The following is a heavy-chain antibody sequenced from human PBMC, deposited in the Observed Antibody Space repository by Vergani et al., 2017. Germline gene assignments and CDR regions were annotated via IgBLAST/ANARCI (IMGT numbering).Heavy chain of an antibody. J-gene: IGHJ4*02. Sequence: QVQLVQSGAEVKKPGASVKVSCKASGYTFTSYAMHWVRQAPGQRLEWMGWINAGNGNTKYSQKFQGRVTITRDTSASTAYMELSSLGSEDTAVYYCAREGFYDDVWGSYRLRGGYYFDYWGQGTLVTVSS. CDR2: INAGNGNT. V-gene: IGHV1-3*01. CDR3: AREGFYDDVWGSYRLRGGYYFDY. D-gene: IGHD3-16*02. CDR1: GYTFTSYA.